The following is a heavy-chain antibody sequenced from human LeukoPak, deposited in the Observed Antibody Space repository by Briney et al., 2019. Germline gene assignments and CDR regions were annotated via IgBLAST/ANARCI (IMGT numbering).Heavy chain of an antibody. CDR2: IYYSGST. V-gene: IGHV4-59*01. D-gene: IGHD4-17*01. J-gene: IGHJ6*02. CDR1: GASIRSYD. CDR3: ARDQQTVTTVTKAYYYYGMDV. Sequence: SETLSLTCAVSGASIRSYDWTWIRQPPGKGLEWIGYIYYSGSTNYNPSLKSRVTISVDTSKNQFSLKLSSVTAADTAVYYCARDQQTVTTVTKAYYYYGMDVWGQGTTVTVSS.